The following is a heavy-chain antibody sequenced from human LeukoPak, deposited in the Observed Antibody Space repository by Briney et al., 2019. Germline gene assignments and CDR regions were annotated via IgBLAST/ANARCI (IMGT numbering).Heavy chain of an antibody. D-gene: IGHD3-22*01. J-gene: IGHJ4*02. CDR3: ARGPSPDYYDSSGYYYFDY. V-gene: IGHV4-61*02. Sequence: PSETLSLTCTVSGGSISSGSYYWSWIRQPAGKGLEWIGRIYTSGSTNYNPSLKSRVTISVDTSKNQFPLKLSSVTAADTAVYYCARGPSPDYYDSSGYYYFDYWGQGTLVTVSS. CDR2: IYTSGST. CDR1: GGSISSGSYY.